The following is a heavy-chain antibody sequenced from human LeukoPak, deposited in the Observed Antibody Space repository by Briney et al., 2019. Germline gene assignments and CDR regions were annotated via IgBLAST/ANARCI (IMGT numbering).Heavy chain of an antibody. V-gene: IGHV3-74*01. D-gene: IGHD4-17*01. J-gene: IGHJ6*03. CDR2: INSDGSST. Sequence: PGGSLRLSCAASGFTFSSYWMHWVRQAPGKGLVWVSRINSDGSSTSYADSVKGRFTISRDNAKNTLYLQMNSLRAEDTAVYYCARGGGGGGLRSKGFYYYYYMDVWGKGATVTVSS. CDR3: ARGGGGGGLRSKGFYYYYYMDV. CDR1: GFTFSSYW.